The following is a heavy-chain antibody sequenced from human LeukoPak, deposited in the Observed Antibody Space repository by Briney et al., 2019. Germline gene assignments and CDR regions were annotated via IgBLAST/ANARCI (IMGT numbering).Heavy chain of an antibody. CDR3: ARSDSGNFPLDY. Sequence: SETLSLTCTVSGGSISSYYWSWIRQPPGKGLEWIGEINHSGSTNYNPSLKSRVAISVDTSKNQFSLKLSSVTAADTAVYYCARSDSGNFPLDYWGQGTLVTVSS. D-gene: IGHD4-23*01. V-gene: IGHV4-59*01. CDR1: GGSISSYY. J-gene: IGHJ4*02. CDR2: INHSGST.